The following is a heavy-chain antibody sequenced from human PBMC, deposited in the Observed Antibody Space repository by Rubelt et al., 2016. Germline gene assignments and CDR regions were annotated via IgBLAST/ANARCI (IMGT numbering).Heavy chain of an antibody. CDR3: VRRYDSSWYNWFDP. V-gene: IGHV4-34*01. J-gene: IGHJ5*02. CDR2: IYYSGST. CDR1: NGPFSGYQ. D-gene: IGHD3-22*01. Sequence: QVRLQQWGAGLLKPSETLSLTCSFHNGPFSGYQGTWVRQAPGRGLEWIGSIYYSGSTYYNPSLKSRLTISVDTSKNQFSLKLSPWTAADTAVYYCVRRYDSSWYNWFDPWGQGTLVTVSS.